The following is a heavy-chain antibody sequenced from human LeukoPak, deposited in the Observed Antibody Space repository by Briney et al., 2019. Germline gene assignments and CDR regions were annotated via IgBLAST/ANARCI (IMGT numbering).Heavy chain of an antibody. D-gene: IGHD3-9*01. CDR2: ISAYNGNT. CDR3: ACSYGILTGYYNSDPYYGMDV. V-gene: IGHV1-18*01. CDR1: GYTFTSYG. Sequence: ASVKVSCKASGYTFTSYGISWVRQAPGQGLEWMGWISAYNGNTNYAQKLQGRVTMTTDTSTSTAYMELRSLRSDDTAVYYCACSYGILTGYYNSDPYYGMDVWGQGTTVTVSS. J-gene: IGHJ6*02.